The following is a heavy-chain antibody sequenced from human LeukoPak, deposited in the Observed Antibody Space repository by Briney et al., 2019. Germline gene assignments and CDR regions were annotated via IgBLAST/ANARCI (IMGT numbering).Heavy chain of an antibody. V-gene: IGHV3-74*01. Sequence: GGSLRLSCAASGFTFSSYWMHWVRQAPGKGLVWVSRINSDGSSTTYADSVKGRFTISRDNSKNMIYLEMSSLKAEDTAVYYCAKERNLEIAVAGTIFDYWGQGTLVTVSS. CDR3: AKERNLEIAVAGTIFDY. CDR2: INSDGSST. J-gene: IGHJ4*02. D-gene: IGHD6-19*01. CDR1: GFTFSSYW.